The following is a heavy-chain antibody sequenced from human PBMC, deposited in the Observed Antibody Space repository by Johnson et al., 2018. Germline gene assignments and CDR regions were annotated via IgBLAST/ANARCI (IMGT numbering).Heavy chain of an antibody. D-gene: IGHD6-19*01. CDR3: AKDWAGQQWLVDAFDI. CDR1: GYTFTSYD. V-gene: IGHV1-8*01. CDR2: MNPNSGNT. J-gene: IGHJ3*02. Sequence: QVQLVQSGAEVKKPGSSVKVSCKASGYTFTSYDINWVRQATGQGLEWMGWMNPNSGNTGYAQKFQGRVTMTRNTSISTAYMELRSLRSEDTAVYYCAKDWAGQQWLVDAFDIWGQGTMVTVSS.